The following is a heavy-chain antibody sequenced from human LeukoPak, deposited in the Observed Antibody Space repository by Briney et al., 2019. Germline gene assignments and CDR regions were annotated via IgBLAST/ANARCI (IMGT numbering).Heavy chain of an antibody. CDR3: AKSYNGYESKPDY. CDR2: ISNSGGRT. J-gene: IGHJ4*02. V-gene: IGHV3-23*01. D-gene: IGHD5-12*01. CDR1: GFTFSRYA. Sequence: PGGSLRLSCAASGFTFSRYAMSWVRQAPGQGLEWVSSISNSGGRTFYTDSVKGRFTISRDNSKITLYLQMNSLRAEDTAVYYCAKSYNGYESKPDYWGQGTLVTVSS.